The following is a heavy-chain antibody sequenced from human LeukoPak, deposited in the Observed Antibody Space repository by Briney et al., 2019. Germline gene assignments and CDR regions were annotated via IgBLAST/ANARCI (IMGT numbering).Heavy chain of an antibody. CDR2: IIPIFGTA. J-gene: IGHJ4*02. Sequence: SVKVSCKASGYSFTYYAMHWVRQAPGQGLEWMGGIIPIFGTANYAQKFQGRVTITADESTSTAYMELSSLRSEDTAVYYCARSAVAAHLACWGQGTLVTVSS. V-gene: IGHV1-69*13. CDR1: GYSFTYYA. D-gene: IGHD6-19*01. CDR3: ARSAVAAHLAC.